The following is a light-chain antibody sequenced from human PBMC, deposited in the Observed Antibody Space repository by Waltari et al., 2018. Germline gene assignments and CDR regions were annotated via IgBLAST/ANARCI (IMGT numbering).Light chain of an antibody. J-gene: IGLJ1*01. CDR1: NSDVGTYNL. CDR2: EVI. Sequence: QSALTQPPSVSGSPGQSVTISCTGPNSDVGTYNLVSWYQQPPGTAPKLIIYEVISRPSGVPDRFSGSKSGNTASLTISGLQADDAADYYCSSYTSSSTYVFGTGTKVTVL. CDR3: SSYTSSSTYV. V-gene: IGLV2-18*02.